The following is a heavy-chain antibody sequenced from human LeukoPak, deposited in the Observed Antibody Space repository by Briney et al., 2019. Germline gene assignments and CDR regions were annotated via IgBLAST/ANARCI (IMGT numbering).Heavy chain of an antibody. CDR2: ISWCGCSP. D-gene: IGHD3-10*01. J-gene: IGHJ4*02. Sequence: GSLRLSWAASGFTFGDYGLGWVRQAPGKGVEWVPAISWCGCSPFYADSVKGRFTISRDNSKNTLYLQMNSLRAEDTAVYYCAKDLGPYYGSGSYYNAGELNYFDYWGQGTLVTVSS. V-gene: IGHV3-23*01. CDR3: AKDLGPYYGSGSYYNAGELNYFDY. CDR1: GFTFGDYG.